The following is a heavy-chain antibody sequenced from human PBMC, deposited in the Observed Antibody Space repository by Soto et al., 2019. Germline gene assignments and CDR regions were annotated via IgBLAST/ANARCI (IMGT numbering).Heavy chain of an antibody. V-gene: IGHV5-51*01. CDR1: GYSFTSYW. J-gene: IGHJ6*02. CDR2: IYPGDSDT. D-gene: IGHD6-13*01. Sequence: GESLTISCKGSGYSFTSYWIGRVRQTPGKGLEWMGIIYPGDSDTRYSPSFQGQVTISADKSISTAYLQWSSLKASDTAMYYCARDGIAAAGSDYYYGMDVWGQGTTVTVSS. CDR3: ARDGIAAAGSDYYYGMDV.